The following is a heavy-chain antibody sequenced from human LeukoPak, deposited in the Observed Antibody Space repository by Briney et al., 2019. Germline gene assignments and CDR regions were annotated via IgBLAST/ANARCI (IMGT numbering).Heavy chain of an antibody. J-gene: IGHJ4*02. V-gene: IGHV4-59*01. CDR2: IYYSGST. CDR3: ARGPDDFDY. CDR1: GGSMYSYY. Sequence: SETLSLTCTVSGGSMYSYYWSWIRQPPGKGLEWIGYIYYSGSTRYNPSHKSRVTISVDTSKSQFSLKLSSVTAADTAVYYCARGPDDFDYWGQGTLVTVSS. D-gene: IGHD5-24*01.